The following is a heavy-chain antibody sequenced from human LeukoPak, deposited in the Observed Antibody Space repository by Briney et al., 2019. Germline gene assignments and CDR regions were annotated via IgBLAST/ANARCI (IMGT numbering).Heavy chain of an antibody. CDR2: ISSSSSTI. CDR1: GFTFSSYS. Sequence: GGSLRLSCAASGFTFSSYSMNWVRQAPGKGLEWVSYISSSSSTIYYADSVKGRFTISRDNAKNSLYLQMNSLRAEDTAVSYCAREPGVLAVAATGTWFAPWGQGTLVTVSS. J-gene: IGHJ5*02. D-gene: IGHD6-19*01. V-gene: IGHV3-48*04. CDR3: AREPGVLAVAATGTWFAP.